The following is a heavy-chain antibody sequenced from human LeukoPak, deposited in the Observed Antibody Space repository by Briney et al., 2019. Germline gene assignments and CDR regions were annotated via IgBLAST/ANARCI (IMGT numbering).Heavy chain of an antibody. D-gene: IGHD5-12*01. V-gene: IGHV4-39*01. CDR1: GGSISSSSYY. Sequence: SETLSLTCTVSGGSISSSSYYWGWLRQPPGKGLEWIGSIYYRGSTYYNPSLKSRVTISVNTSKNEFSLKLSSVTAADTAVYYCAVASSFFDYWGQGTLVTVSS. CDR3: AVASSFFDY. CDR2: IYYRGST. J-gene: IGHJ4*02.